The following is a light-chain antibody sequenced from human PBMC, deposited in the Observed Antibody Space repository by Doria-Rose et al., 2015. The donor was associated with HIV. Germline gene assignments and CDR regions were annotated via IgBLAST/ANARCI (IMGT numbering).Light chain of an antibody. Sequence: DIQMTQSPSSLSASVGDRVTITCRASQSISNYLNWYQQRPGKAPKLLIYAASSLQSGVPSRFSGSGSGTNFTLTISSLQPEDFAPYYCQQSYSTHPLTFGGGTKVEIK. CDR3: QQSYSTHPLT. J-gene: IGKJ4*01. CDR2: AAS. V-gene: IGKV1-39*01. CDR1: QSISNY.